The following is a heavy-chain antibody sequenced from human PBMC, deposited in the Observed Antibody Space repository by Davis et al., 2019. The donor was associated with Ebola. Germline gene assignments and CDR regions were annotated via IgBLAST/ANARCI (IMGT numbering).Heavy chain of an antibody. CDR1: GFTFSSYA. CDR2: ISGSGGST. J-gene: IGHJ4*02. Sequence: GESLKISCAASGFTFSSYAMSWVRQAPGKGLEWVSGISGSGGSTYYADSVKGRFTISRDNSKTTVFLQMNSLRADDTAVYFCATSPEYDNWGQGTLVTVSS. V-gene: IGHV3-23*01. CDR3: ATSPEYDN. D-gene: IGHD1-14*01.